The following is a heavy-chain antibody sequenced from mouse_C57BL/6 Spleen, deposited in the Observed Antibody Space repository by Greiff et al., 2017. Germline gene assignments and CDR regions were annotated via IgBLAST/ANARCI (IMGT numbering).Heavy chain of an antibody. V-gene: IGHV1-61*01. CDR3: ARSGYYSSRVAY. CDR1: GYTFTSYW. D-gene: IGHD1-1*01. J-gene: IGHJ3*01. Sequence: QVQLQQPGAELVRPGSSVKLSCKASGYTFTSYWMDWVKQRPGQGLEWIGNIYPSDSETHYNQKFKDKATLTVDKSSSTAYMQLSSLTSEDSAVXYCARSGYYSSRVAYWGQGTLVTVSA. CDR2: IYPSDSET.